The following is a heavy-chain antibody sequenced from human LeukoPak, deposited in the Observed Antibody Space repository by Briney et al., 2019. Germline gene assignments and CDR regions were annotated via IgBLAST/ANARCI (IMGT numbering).Heavy chain of an antibody. Sequence: PGGSLRLSCAASGFTMRNHWMSWVRQAPGKGLEWVAQIKQDGSEKHYLGSVKGRFTISRDNDKNSLYLQMNSLRVEDTAVYCCVKHESGPEYWGQGTLVTVSS. V-gene: IGHV3-7*01. CDR2: IKQDGSEK. CDR1: GFTMRNHW. CDR3: VKHESGPEY. J-gene: IGHJ4*02. D-gene: IGHD6-25*01.